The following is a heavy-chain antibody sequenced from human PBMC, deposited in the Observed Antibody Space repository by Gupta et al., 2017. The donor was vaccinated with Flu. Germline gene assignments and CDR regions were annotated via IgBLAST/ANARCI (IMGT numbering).Heavy chain of an antibody. CDR2: ISYSGST. J-gene: IGHJ4*02. D-gene: IGHD1-14*01. V-gene: IGHV4-39*01. Sequence: QLLLQESGPGLVKPSETLSLTCTVSGDSISSSSHYWGWIRQPPEKGLEYIASISYSGSTYYNPSLKSRVTISVDTSKNQFSLKLSSVTAADTAVYYCARLPDERYWGQGTLVTVSS. CDR3: ARLPDERY. CDR1: GDSISSSSHY.